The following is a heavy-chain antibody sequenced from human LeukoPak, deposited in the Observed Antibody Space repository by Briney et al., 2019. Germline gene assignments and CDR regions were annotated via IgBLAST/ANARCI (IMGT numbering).Heavy chain of an antibody. CDR2: IFYSGSS. CDR3: AREREWIQLPAMRSYYYMDV. CDR1: GGSISSYY. J-gene: IGHJ6*03. Sequence: SETLSLTCTVSGGSISSYYWSWIRQPPGKGLEWIGYIFYSGSSNYNPSLKSRVTISVDTSKNQFSLKLSSVTAADTAVYYCAREREWIQLPAMRSYYYMDVWGRGTTVTVSS. V-gene: IGHV4-59*01. D-gene: IGHD5-18*01.